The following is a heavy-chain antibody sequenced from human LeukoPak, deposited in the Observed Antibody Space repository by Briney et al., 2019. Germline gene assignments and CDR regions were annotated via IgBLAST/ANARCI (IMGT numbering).Heavy chain of an antibody. CDR2: ISSSSSTI. CDR1: GFTFSSYS. D-gene: IGHD1-26*01. Sequence: QSGGSLRLSCAASGFTFSSYSMNWVRQAPGKGLEWVSYISSSSSTIYYADSVKGRFTISRDNAKNSLYLQMNSLRAEDTAVYYCARGIRVGATDLGSDVWGKGTTVTVSS. V-gene: IGHV3-48*01. CDR3: ARGIRVGATDLGSDV. J-gene: IGHJ6*04.